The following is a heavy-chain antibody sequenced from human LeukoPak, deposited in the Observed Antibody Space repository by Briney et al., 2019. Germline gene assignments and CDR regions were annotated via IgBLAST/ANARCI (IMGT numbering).Heavy chain of an antibody. CDR2: INHSGITI. CDR1: GFTFSSYG. Sequence: PGRSLRLSCAASGFTFSSYGMHWVRQAPGKGLEWLSYINHSGITIYYADSVKGRFTISRDNAKNSLYLQMDSLRAEDTAVYYCARVSRTPGTSIPRFEDWGQGTLVTVSS. D-gene: IGHD1-1*01. CDR3: ARVSRTPGTSIPRFED. V-gene: IGHV3-48*04. J-gene: IGHJ4*02.